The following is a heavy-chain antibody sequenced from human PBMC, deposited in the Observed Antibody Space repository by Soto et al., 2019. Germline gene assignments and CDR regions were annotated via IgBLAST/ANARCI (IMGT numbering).Heavy chain of an antibody. CDR2: IYYSGST. Sequence: QVQLQESGPGLVKPSQTLSLTCTVSGGSISSGGYYWSWIRQHPGKGLEWIGYIYYSGSTYYNPSLKRRVTISVDTSKNQCSLKLSSVTAADTAVYYCARRSMAAAGWWFDPWGQGTLVTVSS. CDR1: GGSISSGGYY. J-gene: IGHJ5*02. V-gene: IGHV4-31*03. CDR3: ARRSMAAAGWWFDP. D-gene: IGHD6-13*01.